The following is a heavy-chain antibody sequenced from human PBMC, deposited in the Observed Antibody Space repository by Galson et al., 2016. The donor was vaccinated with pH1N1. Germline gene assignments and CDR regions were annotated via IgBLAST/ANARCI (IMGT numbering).Heavy chain of an antibody. J-gene: IGHJ5*02. V-gene: IGHV3-30*02. CDR1: GFNFSTYG. D-gene: IGHD4-17*01. CDR3: AKDRAANYGDYVGWFDP. CDR2: IRFDENNN. Sequence: SLRLSCAASGFNFSTYGMHWVRQAPGKGLEWVAFIRFDENNNYYADSVKGRFTISRDSSKNMLYLQMNSLRAEDTAVYYCAKDRAANYGDYVGWFDPWGQGTLVTVSS.